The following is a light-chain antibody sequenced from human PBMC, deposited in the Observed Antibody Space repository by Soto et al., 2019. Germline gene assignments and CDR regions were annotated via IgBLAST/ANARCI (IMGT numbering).Light chain of an antibody. CDR3: QRYNNWPLT. CDR1: QGISSY. Sequence: AIRMTQSPSSLSASTGDRVTITCRASQGISSYLAWYQQKPGKAPKLLIYAASTLQSGVPSRFSGSGSGTDFTLTISCLQSEDFATYYCQRYNNWPLTFGGGTKVESK. V-gene: IGKV1-8*01. CDR2: AAS. J-gene: IGKJ4*01.